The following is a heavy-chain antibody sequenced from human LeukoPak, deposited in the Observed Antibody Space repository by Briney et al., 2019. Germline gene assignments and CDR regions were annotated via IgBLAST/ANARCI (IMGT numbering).Heavy chain of an antibody. D-gene: IGHD3-10*01. CDR1: GGTFSSYA. J-gene: IGHJ6*02. V-gene: IGHV1-69*01. Sequence: GASVKVSCKASGGTFSSYAISWVRQAPGQGLEWMGGIIPIFGTANYAQKFQGRVTITPDESTSTAYMELSSLRSEDTAVYYCATRHMVRGVLYGMDVWGQGTTVTVSS. CDR3: ATRHMVRGVLYGMDV. CDR2: IIPIFGTA.